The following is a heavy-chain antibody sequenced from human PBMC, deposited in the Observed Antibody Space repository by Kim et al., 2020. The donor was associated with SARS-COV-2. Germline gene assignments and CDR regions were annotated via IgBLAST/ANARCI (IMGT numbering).Heavy chain of an antibody. CDR3: ARDGRGYCSGGSCHAYGMDV. V-gene: IGHV1-18*01. CDR2: ISAYNGNT. CDR1: GYTFTSYG. D-gene: IGHD2-15*01. J-gene: IGHJ6*02. Sequence: ASVKVSCKASGYTFTSYGISWVRQAPGQGLEWMGWISAYNGNTNYAQKLQGRVTMTTDTSTSTAYMELRSLRSDDTAVYYCARDGRGYCSGGSCHAYGMDVWGQGTKVTVSS.